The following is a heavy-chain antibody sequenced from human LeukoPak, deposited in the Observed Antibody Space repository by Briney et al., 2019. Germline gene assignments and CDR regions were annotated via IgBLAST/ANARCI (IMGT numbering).Heavy chain of an antibody. V-gene: IGHV3-64*01. CDR1: GFTFSSYA. D-gene: IGHD2-15*01. J-gene: IGHJ4*02. CDR3: ARELPRSSGGGRYFDY. Sequence: GGSLRLSCVASGFTFSSYAMHWVRQTPGKGLEYVSGINSNGGSTHYANSVKGRFTISRDNSKHTLYLQMNSLRAEDTAVYCCARELPRSSGGGRYFDYWGQGTLVTVSS. CDR2: INSNGGST.